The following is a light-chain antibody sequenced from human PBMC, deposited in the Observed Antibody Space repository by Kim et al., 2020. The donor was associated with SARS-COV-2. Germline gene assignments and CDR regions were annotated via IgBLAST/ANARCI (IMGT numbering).Light chain of an antibody. CDR3: QQYYSTPRT. V-gene: IGKV4-1*01. CDR2: WAP. CDR1: QSVFYRSNKKNS. J-gene: IGKJ1*01. Sequence: AKMKCKSSQSVFYRSNKKNSLAWYKQKQGQHPKRLIYWAPTRESGVPDRFSGSGSGTDFTLTISSLQAEDVAVYYCQQYYSTPRTFGQGTKVDIK.